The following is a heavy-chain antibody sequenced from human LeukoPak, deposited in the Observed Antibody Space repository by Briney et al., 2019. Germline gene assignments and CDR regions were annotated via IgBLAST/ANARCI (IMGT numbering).Heavy chain of an antibody. D-gene: IGHD4-11*01. CDR2: ISYNGNS. CDR3: GRSYSSSQDH. V-gene: IGHV4-30-4*08. J-gene: IGHJ4*02. CDR1: GDSINSGDYN. Sequence: SQTLSLTCNVSGDSINSGDYNWSWIRQPPGKGLEWIGYISYNGNSYYSPSLKSRVSISTDTSRNQFFLRMTSVTAADTAVYFCGRSYSSSQDHWGRGILVAVSS.